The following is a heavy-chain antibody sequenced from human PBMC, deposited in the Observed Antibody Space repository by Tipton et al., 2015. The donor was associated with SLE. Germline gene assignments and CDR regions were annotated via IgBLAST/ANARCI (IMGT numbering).Heavy chain of an antibody. V-gene: IGHV3-48*01. CDR2: ISSSSSTI. D-gene: IGHD1-26*01. CDR1: GFTFSSYS. CDR3: ARDRGGSYSVDAFDI. Sequence: SLRLSCAASGFTFSSYSMSWVRQAPGKGLEWVSYISSSSSTIYYADSVKGRFTISRDNAKNSLYLQMNSLRAEDTAVYYCARDRGGSYSVDAFDIWGQGIMVTVSS. J-gene: IGHJ3*02.